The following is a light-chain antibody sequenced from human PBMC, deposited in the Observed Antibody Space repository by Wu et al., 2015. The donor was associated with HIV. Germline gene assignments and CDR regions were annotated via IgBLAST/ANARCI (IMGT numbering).Light chain of an antibody. CDR1: QIIATN. Sequence: EIVMTQSPATLSVSPGGRVTLSCRASQIIATNLAWYQQKPGQAPRLLIYGGSTRATGTPARFSGSGSGTEFTLTISSLQLEDFAVYYCQQSHNWPPITLGQGTRLEIK. V-gene: IGKV3-15*01. CDR2: GGS. CDR3: QQSHNWPPIT. J-gene: IGKJ5*01.